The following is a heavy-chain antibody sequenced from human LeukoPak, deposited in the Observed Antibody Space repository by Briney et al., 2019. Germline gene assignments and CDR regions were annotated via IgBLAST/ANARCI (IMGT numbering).Heavy chain of an antibody. CDR2: INPNSGGT. Sequence: ASVKVSCKASGYTFTGYYMHWVRHAPGQGLEWMGWINPNSGGTNYAQKFQGRVTMTRDTSISTAYMELSRLRSDDTAVYYCARYYYDSSGYYDYYYYGMDVWGQGTTVTVSS. CDR1: GYTFTGYY. J-gene: IGHJ6*02. D-gene: IGHD3-22*01. CDR3: ARYYYDSSGYYDYYYYGMDV. V-gene: IGHV1-2*02.